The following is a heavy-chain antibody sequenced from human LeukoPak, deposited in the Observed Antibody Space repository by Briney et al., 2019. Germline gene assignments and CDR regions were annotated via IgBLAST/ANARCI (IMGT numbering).Heavy chain of an antibody. CDR2: ISGSGGST. J-gene: IGHJ4*02. CDR1: GSTFSSYA. Sequence: GGSLRLSCAASGSTFSSYAMSWVRQAPGKGLEWVSAISGSGGSTYYADSVKGRFTISRDNSKNTLYLQMNSLRAEDTAVYYCAKRSSGSYRVFDYWGQGTLVTVSS. CDR3: AKRSSGSYRVFDY. D-gene: IGHD1-26*01. V-gene: IGHV3-23*01.